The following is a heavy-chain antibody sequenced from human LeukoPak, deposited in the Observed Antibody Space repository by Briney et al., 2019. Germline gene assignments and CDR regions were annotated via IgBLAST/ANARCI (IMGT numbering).Heavy chain of an antibody. Sequence: GGSLRLSCAASEFIFRSYDMHWVRQAPDKGLEWVANIKQDGSEKYYVDSVKGRFTISRDNAKNSLYLQMNSLRAEDTAVYYCARGRGPYDFWSPYHAFDIWGQGTMVTVSS. CDR1: EFIFRSYD. J-gene: IGHJ3*02. CDR3: ARGRGPYDFWSPYHAFDI. V-gene: IGHV3-7*01. D-gene: IGHD3-3*01. CDR2: IKQDGSEK.